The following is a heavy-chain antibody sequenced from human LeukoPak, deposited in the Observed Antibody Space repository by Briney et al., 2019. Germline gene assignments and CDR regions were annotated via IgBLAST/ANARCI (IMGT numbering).Heavy chain of an antibody. Sequence: ASVKVSCKTSGYTFTSYGINWVRQAPGQGLEWMGWISVYSGNTNYSQSLQGRVTMTTDTSTSTAYMELRSLRSDDTAVYYCARYPNYDILTGSDAFDIWGQGTMVTVSS. J-gene: IGHJ3*02. V-gene: IGHV1-18*01. CDR2: ISVYSGNT. CDR3: ARYPNYDILTGSDAFDI. D-gene: IGHD3-9*01. CDR1: GYTFTSYG.